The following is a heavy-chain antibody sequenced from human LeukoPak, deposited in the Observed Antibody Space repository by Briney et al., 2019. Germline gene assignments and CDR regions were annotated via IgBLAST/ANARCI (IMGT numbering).Heavy chain of an antibody. V-gene: IGHV3-23*01. D-gene: IGHD5-24*01. Sequence: PGGSLRLSCVASGFTFSVHGMTWVRQAPGEGLEWVPSVGGGTDINYADSVKGRFTASRDNSKNTLYLQMNSLRAEDTAVYYCAKASEMATIFGNSYFDYWGQGTLVTVSS. CDR2: VGGGTDI. CDR1: GFTFSVHG. J-gene: IGHJ4*02. CDR3: AKASEMATIFGNSYFDY.